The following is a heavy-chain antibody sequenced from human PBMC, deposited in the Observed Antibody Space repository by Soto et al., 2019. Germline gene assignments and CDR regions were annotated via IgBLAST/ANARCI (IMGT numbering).Heavy chain of an antibody. CDR3: ARVPPCGNSRSYYIQHFNS. CDR1: GYTFTTYS. D-gene: IGHD3-10*01. J-gene: IGHJ4*02. V-gene: IGHV1-3*01. Sequence: QVKRVQSGAEVQKPGASVKVSCKASGYTFTTYSIHWVRQAPGQSLEWMGWINASSGNTKYSQKFQGRVTINKESSTNTVYMDLSRLGSSTTAVYLLARVPPCGNSRSYYIQHFNSWFQRTLVTVSS. CDR2: INASSGNT.